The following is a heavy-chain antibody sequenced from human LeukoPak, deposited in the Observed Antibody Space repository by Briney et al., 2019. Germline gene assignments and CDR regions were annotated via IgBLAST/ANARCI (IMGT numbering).Heavy chain of an antibody. J-gene: IGHJ4*01. V-gene: IGHV4-38-2*01. D-gene: IGHD1-26*01. CDR2: ISHGESP. CDR1: GYSISRSYY. Sequence: PSETLSLTCDVSGYSISRSYYWSWIRQLPGRGLEWIGSISHGESPSHNPSLKSRITISMDTPKNQFSLRVISVTASDSAFYYCARGEVGEFDHWGQGRLVTVSS. CDR3: ARGEVGEFDH.